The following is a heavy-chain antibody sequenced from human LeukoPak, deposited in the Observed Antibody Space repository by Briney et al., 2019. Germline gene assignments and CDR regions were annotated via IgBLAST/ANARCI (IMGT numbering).Heavy chain of an antibody. CDR3: AKERRDGYRNHFDY. J-gene: IGHJ4*02. CDR1: GFTFSSYG. V-gene: IGHV3-33*06. CDR2: IWYDGSNK. Sequence: GRSLRLSCAASGFTFSSYGMHWVRQAPGKGLEWVAVIWYDGSNKYYADSVKGRYTISRDNSKNTLYLQMNSLRAEDTAVYYCAKERRDGYRNHFDYWGQGTLVTVSS. D-gene: IGHD5-24*01.